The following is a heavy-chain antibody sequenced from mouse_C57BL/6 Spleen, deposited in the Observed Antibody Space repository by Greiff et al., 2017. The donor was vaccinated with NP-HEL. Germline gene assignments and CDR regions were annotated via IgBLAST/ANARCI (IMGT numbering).Heavy chain of an antibody. CDR3: ARDYGNYWYFDV. Sequence: EVQVVESGGGLVKPGGSLKLSCAASGFTFRSYAMSWVRQTPEKSLEWVATISAGGSYTYYPDNVKGRFTISRDNAKNNLYLQMSHLKYEDTAMYYCARDYGNYWYFDVWGTGTTVTVSS. D-gene: IGHD1-1*01. V-gene: IGHV5-4*01. CDR1: GFTFRSYA. CDR2: ISAGGSYT. J-gene: IGHJ1*03.